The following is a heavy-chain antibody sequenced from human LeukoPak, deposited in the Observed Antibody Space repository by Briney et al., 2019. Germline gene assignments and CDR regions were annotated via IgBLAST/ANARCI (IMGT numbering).Heavy chain of an antibody. CDR1: GFTFSRSW. V-gene: IGHV3-74*01. J-gene: IGHJ4*02. D-gene: IGHD3-3*02. CDR3: TIIRDFDF. CDR2: LNADGTTI. Sequence: GGSLRLSCAASGFTFSRSWMHWVRQAPGNGLKWVARLNADGTTINYADSVQGRFTISRDNAKNTLFLQMNSLRAEDTAVYYCTIIRDFDFRGQGTLVTVSS.